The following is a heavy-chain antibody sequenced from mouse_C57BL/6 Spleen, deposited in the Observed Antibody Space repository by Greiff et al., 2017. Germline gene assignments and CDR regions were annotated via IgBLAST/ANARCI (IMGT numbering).Heavy chain of an antibody. CDR3: ARLGDDDAMDD. J-gene: IGHJ4*01. Sequence: EVKLQESGPELVKPGASVKISCKASGYSFTGYYMNWVKQSPEKSLEWIGEINPSTGGTTYNQKFKAKATLTVDKSSSTAYMQLKSLTSEDSAVYYCARLGDDDAMDDWGQGTSVTVSS. CDR2: INPSTGGT. V-gene: IGHV1-42*01. CDR1: GYSFTGYY.